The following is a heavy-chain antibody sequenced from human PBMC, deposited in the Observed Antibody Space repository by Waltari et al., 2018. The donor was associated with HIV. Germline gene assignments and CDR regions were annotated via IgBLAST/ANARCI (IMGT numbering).Heavy chain of an antibody. CDR2: INHSGST. D-gene: IGHD2-21*02. V-gene: IGHV4-34*01. J-gene: IGHJ5*02. Sequence: QVQLQQWGAGLLKPSETLSLTCAVYGGSFSGYYWSWIRQPPGKGLEWIGEINHSGSTNYNPSLKSRVTISVDTSKNQFSLKLSSVTAADTAVYYCARGSPVVVTASGFDPWGQGTLVTVSS. CDR1: GGSFSGYY. CDR3: ARGSPVVVTASGFDP.